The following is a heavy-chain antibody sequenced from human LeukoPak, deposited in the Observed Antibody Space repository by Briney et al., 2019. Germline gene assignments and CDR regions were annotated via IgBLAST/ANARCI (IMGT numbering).Heavy chain of an antibody. J-gene: IGHJ3*02. V-gene: IGHV4-39*07. Sequence: SETLSLTCTVSGHSISRSCYYSGWIRQPPGKGLEWIGSIYCSGSTHYNPSLESRVTISLDTSKNQFSLRLNSVTAADTAVYYCARYVVPAAISVFDIWGEGTMVTVST. CDR2: IYCSGST. CDR1: GHSISRSCYY. CDR3: ARYVVPAAISVFDI. D-gene: IGHD2-2*01.